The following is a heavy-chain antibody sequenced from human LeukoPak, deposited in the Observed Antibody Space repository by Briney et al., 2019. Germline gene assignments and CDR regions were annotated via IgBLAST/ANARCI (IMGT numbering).Heavy chain of an antibody. Sequence: SETLSLTCAVYGGSLSGHYWSWIRQPPGKGLEWIGEINHSGSTSYNPTLKSRVTISEDTSKNQFSLKLSSVTAADTAVYYCATNPYSSSWYGMDVWGQGTTVTVSS. CDR1: GGSLSGHY. V-gene: IGHV4-34*01. J-gene: IGHJ6*02. CDR3: ATNPYSSSWYGMDV. CDR2: INHSGST. D-gene: IGHD6-13*01.